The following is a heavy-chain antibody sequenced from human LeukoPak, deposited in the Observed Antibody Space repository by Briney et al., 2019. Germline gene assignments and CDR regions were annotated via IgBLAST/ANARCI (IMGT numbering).Heavy chain of an antibody. D-gene: IGHD3-22*01. CDR1: GYSFTSYW. Sequence: GKSLKISCKGSGYSFTSYWIGWVRQMPGKGLEWMGIIYPGDSDTRYSPSFQGQVTISADKSISTAYLQWSSLKASDTAMYYCARVSDYYDSSGYFGWFDPWGQGTLVTVSS. CDR2: IYPGDSDT. J-gene: IGHJ5*02. CDR3: ARVSDYYDSSGYFGWFDP. V-gene: IGHV5-51*01.